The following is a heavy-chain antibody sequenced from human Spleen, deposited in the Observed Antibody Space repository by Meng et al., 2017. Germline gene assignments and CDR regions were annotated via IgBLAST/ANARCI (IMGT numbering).Heavy chain of an antibody. Sequence: VQLQGSGPGLVQPSGTLSLTCVCSGGSISSNNWWSWVRQPPGKGLEWIGEIYQTGSTNYNPSLKSRVTISADKSRNQFSLKLSSLTAADTAVYYCARGPTTMAHDFDYWGQGTLVTVSS. CDR2: IYQTGST. D-gene: IGHD4-11*01. CDR1: GGSISSNNW. J-gene: IGHJ4*02. CDR3: ARGPTTMAHDFDY. V-gene: IGHV4-4*02.